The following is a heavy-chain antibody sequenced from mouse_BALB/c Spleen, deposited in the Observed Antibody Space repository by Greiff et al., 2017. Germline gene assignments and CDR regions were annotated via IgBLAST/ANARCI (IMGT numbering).Heavy chain of an antibody. CDR3: ARSTARGMDY. D-gene: IGHD1-2*01. CDR1: GFTFSSYA. J-gene: IGHJ4*01. V-gene: IGHV5-6-5*01. CDR2: ISSGGST. Sequence: EVKLMESGGGLVKPGGSLKLSCAASGFTFSSYAMSWVRQTPEKRLEWVASISSGGSTYYPDSVKGRFTISRDNAKNTLYLQMSSLKSEDTAMYYCARSTARGMDYWGQGTSVTVSS.